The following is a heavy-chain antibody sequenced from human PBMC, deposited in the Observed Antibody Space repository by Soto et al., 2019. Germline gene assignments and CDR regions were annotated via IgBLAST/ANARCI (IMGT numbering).Heavy chain of an antibody. D-gene: IGHD3-10*01. J-gene: IGHJ5*02. Sequence: QVQLQESGPGLVKPSQTLSLTCTVSGGSISSGGYYWSWIRQHPGKGLEWIGYIYYSGSTYYNPSLKSRVTISVDTSKNQFSLKLSSVTAADTAVYYCAIDGRVRGVINVGNWFDPWGQGTLVTVSS. V-gene: IGHV4-31*03. CDR3: AIDGRVRGVINVGNWFDP. CDR1: GGSISSGGYY. CDR2: IYYSGST.